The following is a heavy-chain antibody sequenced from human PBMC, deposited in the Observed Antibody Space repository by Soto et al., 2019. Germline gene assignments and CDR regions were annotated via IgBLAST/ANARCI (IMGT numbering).Heavy chain of an antibody. Sequence: GGSLRLSCAASGFTFSSYWMHWVRQAPGKGLVWVSRINSDGSSTSYADSVKGRFTISRDNAKNTLYLQMNSLRAEDTAVYYCARDGSIAARPPPLDYWGQGTLVTVSS. J-gene: IGHJ4*02. D-gene: IGHD6-6*01. CDR3: ARDGSIAARPPPLDY. V-gene: IGHV3-74*01. CDR1: GFTFSSYW. CDR2: INSDGSST.